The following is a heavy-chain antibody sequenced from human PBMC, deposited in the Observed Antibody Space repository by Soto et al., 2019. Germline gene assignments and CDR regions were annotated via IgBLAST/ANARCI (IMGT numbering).Heavy chain of an antibody. CDR1: GYTFTDYD. CDR2: MNPNSGET. Sequence: QEQLVQSGAEVKKPGASVKVSCKTSGYTFTDYDINWVRQATGQGLEWIGWMNPNSGETGYAQKFKGRVTMTRSASLSTVYLELSSLRSEDSAVYYCARVAVAARPRWYNWFDPGGQGTLVTVSS. J-gene: IGHJ5*02. D-gene: IGHD2-15*01. CDR3: ARVAVAARPRWYNWFDP. V-gene: IGHV1-8*01.